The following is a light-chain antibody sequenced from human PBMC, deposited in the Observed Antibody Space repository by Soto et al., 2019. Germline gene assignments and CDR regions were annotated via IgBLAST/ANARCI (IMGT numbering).Light chain of an antibody. CDR1: QSVSSN. CDR3: QQYGSSRT. Sequence: EIVMPQSPATLSVSPGERATLSCRASQSVSSNLAWYQQNPGQAPRLLIYGASTRATGIPARFSGSGSGTDFTLTISRLEPEDFAVYYCQQYGSSRTFGQGTKVDNK. V-gene: IGKV3-15*01. J-gene: IGKJ1*01. CDR2: GAS.